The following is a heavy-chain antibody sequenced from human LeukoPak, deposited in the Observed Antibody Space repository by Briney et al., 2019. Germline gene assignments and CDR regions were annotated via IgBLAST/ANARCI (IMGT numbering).Heavy chain of an antibody. V-gene: IGHV3-66*01. J-gene: IGHJ4*02. Sequence: GSLRLSCAASGFSVSSNYMSWVRQAPGKGLEWISLIYSGGNTYYADSVKGRFSISRDNSKNTLYLQMHSLRAEDTAVYYCAKDSGYSGYALDYWGQGTLVTVFS. D-gene: IGHD5-12*01. CDR3: AKDSGYSGYALDY. CDR2: IYSGGNT. CDR1: GFSVSSNY.